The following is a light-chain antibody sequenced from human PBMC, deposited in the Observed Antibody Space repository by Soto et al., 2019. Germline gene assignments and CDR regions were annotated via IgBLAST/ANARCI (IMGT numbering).Light chain of an antibody. CDR2: DVS. CDR3: SSYTSSSTLPYV. J-gene: IGLJ1*01. V-gene: IGLV2-14*01. CDR1: SSDVGGYNY. Sequence: QSALTQPASGSGSPGQSITISCTGTSSDVGGYNYVSWYQQHPGKAPKLMIYDVSNRPSGVSNRFSGSKSGNTASLTISGLQAEDEADYYCSSYTSSSTLPYVFGTGTKVTVL.